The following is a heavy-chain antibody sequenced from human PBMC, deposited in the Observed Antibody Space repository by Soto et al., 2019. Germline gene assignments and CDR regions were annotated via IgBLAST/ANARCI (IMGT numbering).Heavy chain of an antibody. CDR2: INAGNGNT. J-gene: IGHJ6*02. CDR1: GYTFTSYA. V-gene: IGHV1-3*01. D-gene: IGHD2-2*01. CDR3: ARGIVVVPAAAYYYHYYGLAV. Sequence: ASVKVSCKASGYTFTSYAMHWVRQAPGQRLEWMGWINAGNGNTKYSQKFQGRVTITRDTSASTAYMELSSLRSEDTAVYYCARGIVVVPAAAYYYHYYGLAVWGQRTTVTVSS.